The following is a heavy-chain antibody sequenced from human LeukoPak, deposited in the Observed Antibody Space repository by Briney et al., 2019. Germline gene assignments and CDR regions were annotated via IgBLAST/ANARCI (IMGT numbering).Heavy chain of an antibody. V-gene: IGHV4-4*07. CDR1: GGSISSYY. D-gene: IGHD6-19*01. CDR3: ASEVAGFGTFDY. J-gene: IGHJ4*02. Sequence: SETLSLTRTVSGGSISSYYWSWVRQPAGKGLEWIGRIYTSGSTNYNPSLKSRVTMSVDTSKNQFSLKLSSVTAADTAVYYCASEVAGFGTFDYWGQGTLVTVSS. CDR2: IYTSGST.